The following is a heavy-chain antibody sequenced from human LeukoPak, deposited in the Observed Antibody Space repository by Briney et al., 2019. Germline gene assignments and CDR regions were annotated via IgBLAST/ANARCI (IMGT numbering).Heavy chain of an antibody. CDR1: GFTFSSYA. V-gene: IGHV3-23*01. CDR2: VSGSGDST. J-gene: IGHJ6*02. Sequence: PGGSLRLSCAASGFTFSSYAMSWVRQAPGKGLEWVSAVSGSGDSTYYADSVKGRFTISRDNSKNALYLQMNSLRAEDTAVYYCARDVRSGYGMDVWGQGTTVTVSS. CDR3: ARDVRSGYGMDV. D-gene: IGHD6-25*01.